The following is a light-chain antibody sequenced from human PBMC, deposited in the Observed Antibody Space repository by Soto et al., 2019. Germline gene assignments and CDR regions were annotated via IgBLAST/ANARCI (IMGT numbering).Light chain of an antibody. V-gene: IGLV9-49*01. CDR3: GADHGSGSNFFVV. CDR2: VGTGGIVG. Sequence: QSVLTQPPSASASLGASVTLTCTLSSGYSNYKVDWYQQRPGKGPRFVMRVGTGGIVGSKGDGIPDRCSVLGSGLNRYRTIKNIQEEDESDYHCGADHGSGSNFFVVFCGGTKLTVL. CDR1: SGYSNYK. J-gene: IGLJ2*01.